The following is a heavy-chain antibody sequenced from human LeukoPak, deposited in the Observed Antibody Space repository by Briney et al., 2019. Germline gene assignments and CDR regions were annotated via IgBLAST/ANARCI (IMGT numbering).Heavy chain of an antibody. CDR2: TSGSGGST. V-gene: IGHV3-23*01. J-gene: IGHJ4*02. CDR1: GFTVSSNY. CDR3: AKGIVGATRKINFFDY. D-gene: IGHD1-26*01. Sequence: GGSLRLSCAASGFTVSSNYMSWVRRAPGKGLEWVSATSGSGGSTYYADSVKGRFTISRDNPKNTLYLQMNSLRAEDTAVYYCAKGIVGATRKINFFDYWGQGTLVTVSS.